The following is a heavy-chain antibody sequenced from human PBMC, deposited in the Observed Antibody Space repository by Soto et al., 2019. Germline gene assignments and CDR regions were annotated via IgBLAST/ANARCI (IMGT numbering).Heavy chain of an antibody. J-gene: IGHJ6*02. V-gene: IGHV3-48*03. CDR2: ISSSGSSI. D-gene: IGHD2-2*01. CDR1: VFTFSSYE. CDR3: ARDGVPAAIHYYYYGMDV. Sequence: GSLRLSCAASVFTFSSYEMNWVRHAPGKGLEWVSYISSSGSSIYYADSVKGRFTISRDNAKSSLYLQMNSLRAEDTAVYYGARDGVPAAIHYYYYGMDVWGQGTTVTFSS.